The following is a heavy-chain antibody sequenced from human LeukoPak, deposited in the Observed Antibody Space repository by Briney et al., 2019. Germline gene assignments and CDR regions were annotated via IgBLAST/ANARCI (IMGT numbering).Heavy chain of an antibody. Sequence: SGPTLVNPTQTPTLSCTFSGFSLGTSGVGVGWIRQLHGNAPDWLALIYWNADEHYRQSLKPMLTITKDTSKNQEILTMTNMDTVDTATYYCAHRLGQQVTAFDYWGQGTLVTVSS. CDR3: AHRLGQQVTAFDY. CDR1: GFSLGTSGVG. J-gene: IGHJ4*02. V-gene: IGHV2-5*01. D-gene: IGHD6-13*01. CDR2: IYWNADE.